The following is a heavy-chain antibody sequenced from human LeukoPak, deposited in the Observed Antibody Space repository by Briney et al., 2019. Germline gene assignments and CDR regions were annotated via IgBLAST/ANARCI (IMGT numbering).Heavy chain of an antibody. D-gene: IGHD1-14*01. V-gene: IGHV2-5*02. CDR2: ISWDDDK. J-gene: IGHJ4*02. Sequence: SGPTLVKSTETLTLTCTFSGFSLSTSGVGVGWIRQSPGKALEWLALISWDDDKRYRPSLKSRVTITKDTSKNQVVLIMINMDPVDTATYYCAHRRGGYNWNHGDFDYWGQGTLVTVSS. CDR3: AHRRGGYNWNHGDFDY. CDR1: GFSLSTSGVG.